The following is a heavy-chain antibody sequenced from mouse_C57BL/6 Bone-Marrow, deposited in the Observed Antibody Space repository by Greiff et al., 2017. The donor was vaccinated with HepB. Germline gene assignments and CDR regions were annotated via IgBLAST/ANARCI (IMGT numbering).Heavy chain of an antibody. CDR3: TTTTAPEDY. D-gene: IGHD1-2*01. Sequence: EVQLVESGAELVRPGASVKLSCTASGFNIKDDYMHWVKQRPEQGLEWIGWIDPENGDTEYASKFQGKATITADTSSNTAYLQLSSLTSEDTAVYYCTTTTAPEDYWGQGTTLTVSS. V-gene: IGHV14-4*01. CDR2: IDPENGDT. J-gene: IGHJ2*01. CDR1: GFNIKDDY.